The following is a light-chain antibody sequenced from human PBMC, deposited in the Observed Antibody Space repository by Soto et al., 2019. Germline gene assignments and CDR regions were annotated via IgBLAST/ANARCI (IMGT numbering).Light chain of an antibody. CDR1: QSITSH. CDR3: QQSYSAPLT. CDR2: GAS. Sequence: DIQMTQSPSSLSASVGDRVTITCRASQSITSHLNWYQQRPGKAPNLLIYGASNLQSGVPSRISGSGSGTDFTLTISSLQPEDFATYYCQQSYSAPLTFGGGTKVDNK. J-gene: IGKJ4*01. V-gene: IGKV1-39*01.